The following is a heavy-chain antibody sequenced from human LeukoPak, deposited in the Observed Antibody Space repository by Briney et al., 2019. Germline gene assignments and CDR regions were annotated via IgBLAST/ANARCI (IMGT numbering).Heavy chain of an antibody. Sequence: GGCLRLSCAASGFTFSSYEMNWVRQAPGKGLEWVSYMSSSGSTIYYADSVKGRFTISRDNSKNTLYLQMNSLRAEDTAVYYCAKDRGYSSGWQKRGHYYDYWGQGTLVTVSS. J-gene: IGHJ4*02. CDR2: MSSSGSTI. D-gene: IGHD6-19*01. CDR1: GFTFSSYE. CDR3: AKDRGYSSGWQKRGHYYDY. V-gene: IGHV3-48*03.